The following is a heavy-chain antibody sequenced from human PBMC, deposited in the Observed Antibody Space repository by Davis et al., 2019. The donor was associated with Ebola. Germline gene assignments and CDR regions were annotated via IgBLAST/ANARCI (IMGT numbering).Heavy chain of an antibody. V-gene: IGHV3-23*01. J-gene: IGHJ6*04. CDR1: GFTFSDYA. Sequence: GESLKISCAASGFTFSDYAMSWVRQAPGKGLEWVSAISGSGGTTYYAGSVKGRFTVSRDNSKKTMYLQMNSLRGEDTAVYYCARSGLSFGVVKYHYGMDAWGKGTTVTVSS. CDR2: ISGSGGTT. D-gene: IGHD3-3*01. CDR3: ARSGLSFGVVKYHYGMDA.